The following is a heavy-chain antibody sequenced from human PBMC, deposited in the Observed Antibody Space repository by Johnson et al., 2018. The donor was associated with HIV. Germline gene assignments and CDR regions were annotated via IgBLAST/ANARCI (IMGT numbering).Heavy chain of an antibody. CDR1: GFSFSNYA. V-gene: IGHV3-30*04. D-gene: IGHD3-22*01. Sequence: QVQLVESGGGVVQPGRSLRLSCAASGFSFSNYALHWVRQTPGKGLAWVAVISYEGSNRYYADSVKGRFTISRDNSKNTLYLQMNSLRAEDTAVYYCSRELGEDDYYDGGGDAFDIWGQGTMVTVSS. CDR3: SRELGEDDYYDGGGDAFDI. CDR2: ISYEGSNR. J-gene: IGHJ3*02.